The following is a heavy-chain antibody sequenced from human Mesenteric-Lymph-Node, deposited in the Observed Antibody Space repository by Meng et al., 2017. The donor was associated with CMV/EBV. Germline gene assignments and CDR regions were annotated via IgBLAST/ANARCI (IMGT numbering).Heavy chain of an antibody. V-gene: IGHV5-51*01. J-gene: IGHJ5*02. CDR2: IYAGDSDT. Sequence: GESLKISCKGSGYSFTTSWIGWVRQMPGKGLEWMGIIYAGDSDTRYSPSFQGQITISADKSISTAYLQWSSLKASDTAMYYCARQRSYDFWCGFSIGWLDTWGQRTLVTVSS. CDR1: GYSFTTSW. CDR3: ARQRSYDFWCGFSIGWLDT. D-gene: IGHD3-3*01.